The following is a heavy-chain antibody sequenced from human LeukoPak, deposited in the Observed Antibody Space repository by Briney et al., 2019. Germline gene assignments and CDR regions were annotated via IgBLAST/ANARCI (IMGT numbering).Heavy chain of an antibody. V-gene: IGHV1-2*06. J-gene: IGHJ6*03. CDR1: GYTFTGYY. CDR2: INPNSGGT. D-gene: IGHD1-1*01. Sequence: ASVKVSRKASGYTFTGYYMHWVRQAPGQGLEWMGRINPNSGGTNYAQKFQGRVTMTRDTSISTAYMELSRLRSDDTAVYYCARGDGYINYYYYMDVWDKGTTVTVSS. CDR3: ARGDGYINYYYYMDV.